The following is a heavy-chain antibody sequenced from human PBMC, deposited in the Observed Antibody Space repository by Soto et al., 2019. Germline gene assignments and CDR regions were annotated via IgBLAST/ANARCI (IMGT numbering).Heavy chain of an antibody. J-gene: IGHJ6*02. V-gene: IGHV3-21*01. Sequence: GGSLRLSCVGSGFTFSTYSINWVRQAPGKGLEWVSSISSRSDIYYTDSVKGRFTISRDNAKNSVSLQMNSLRAEDTAVYYCAREYTAWPLAYGLDVWGQGTTVTVSS. CDR3: AREYTAWPLAYGLDV. D-gene: IGHD2-2*02. CDR2: ISSRSDI. CDR1: GFTFSTYS.